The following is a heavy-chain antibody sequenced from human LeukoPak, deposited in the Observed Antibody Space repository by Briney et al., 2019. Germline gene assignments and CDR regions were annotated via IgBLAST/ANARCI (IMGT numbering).Heavy chain of an antibody. CDR2: INTANGNT. V-gene: IGHV1-3*04. D-gene: IGHD6-19*01. CDR1: GYTFPNYA. CDR3: ARDRGGYGSGWYWFDP. J-gene: IGHJ5*02. Sequence: ASVKVSCKASGYTFPNYAMHWVRQAPGQRLEWMGWINTANGNTKYSQKFQGRVTITRDTSASTAYMELSSLRSEDTAVYYCARDRGGYGSGWYWFDPWGQGTLVTVSS.